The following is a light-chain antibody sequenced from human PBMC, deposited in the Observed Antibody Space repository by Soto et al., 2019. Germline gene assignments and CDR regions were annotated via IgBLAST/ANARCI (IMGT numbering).Light chain of an antibody. J-gene: IGKJ2*01. CDR2: GAS. CDR3: QQYSSLPVT. V-gene: IGKV3-20*01. Sequence: EIVLTQSPGTLSLSPGERATLSCRASQSVGSTYLAWYQQKPGQAPRLLIYGASSRATGIPDRFSGNGSGTDFTLTISRLEPEDFAVLYCQQYSSLPVTFGQGTKLEI. CDR1: QSVGSTY.